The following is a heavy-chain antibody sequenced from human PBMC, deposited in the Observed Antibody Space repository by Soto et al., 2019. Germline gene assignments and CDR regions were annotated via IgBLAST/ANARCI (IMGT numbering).Heavy chain of an antibody. CDR1: GGSISSSY. J-gene: IGHJ4*02. V-gene: IGHV4-59*01. CDR2: IYYSGST. Sequence: PSETLSLTCTVSGGSISSSYWSWIRQPPGKGLEWIGYIYYSGSTNYNPSLKSRVTISVDTSKNQFSLKLSSVTAADTAVYYCARVAGTWVFDYWGQGTLVTVSS. D-gene: IGHD6-19*01. CDR3: ARVAGTWVFDY.